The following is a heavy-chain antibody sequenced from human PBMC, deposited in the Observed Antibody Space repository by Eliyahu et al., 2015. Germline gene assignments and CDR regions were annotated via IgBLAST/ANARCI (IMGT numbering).Heavy chain of an antibody. D-gene: IGHD1-26*01. Sequence: QVQLQESGPGLVKPSETLSLTCTVSGDSISSFYWSWIRQPPGKGLEWIGYFYDSGNTKYNPPLKSRVTISVDTSKNQFSLKLSSVTAADTAVYYCARAAQSLVGPTPLSFDIWGQGTLVTVSS. J-gene: IGHJ3*02. CDR1: GDSISSFY. CDR3: ARAAQSLVGPTPLSFDI. V-gene: IGHV4-59*01. CDR2: FYDSGNT.